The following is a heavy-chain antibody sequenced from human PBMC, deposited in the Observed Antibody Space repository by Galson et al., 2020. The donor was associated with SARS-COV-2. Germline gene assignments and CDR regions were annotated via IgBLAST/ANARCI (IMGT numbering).Heavy chain of an antibody. J-gene: IGHJ4*02. V-gene: IGHV4-59*08. CDR3: ARHPYFYDSSGYYFDY. Sequence: ETSETLSLTCTVSGGSISSYYWSWIRQPPGKGLEWIGYTYYSGSTNYNPSLKSRVTISVDTSKNQFSLKLSSVTAADTAVYYCARHPYFYDSSGYYFDYWGQGTLVTVSS. D-gene: IGHD3-22*01. CDR1: GGSISSYY. CDR2: TYYSGST.